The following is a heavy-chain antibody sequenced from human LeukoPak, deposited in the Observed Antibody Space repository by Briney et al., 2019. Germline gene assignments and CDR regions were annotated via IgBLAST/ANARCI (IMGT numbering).Heavy chain of an antibody. CDR2: IIAMFGTA. V-gene: IGHV1-69*05. CDR3: AKDDTGYFDC. CDR1: GGTLSSYA. Sequence: GSSVKVSCKASGGTLSSYAISWVQQAPGQGLEWMGGIIAMFGTATYAQKFQGRVTITTDESTHTAYMELTSLTSEDTAVYYCAKDDTGYFDCWGQGTLVTVSS. D-gene: IGHD7-27*01. J-gene: IGHJ4*02.